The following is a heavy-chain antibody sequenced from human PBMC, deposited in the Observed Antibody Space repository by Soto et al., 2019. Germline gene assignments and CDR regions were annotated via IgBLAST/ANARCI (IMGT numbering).Heavy chain of an antibody. Sequence: SETLSLTCTVSGGSISSYYWSWIRQPPGKGLEWIGYIYYSGSTNYNPSLKSRVTISVDTSKNHFSLKLSSVTAADTAIYYCAGRLTSLYNYFDSWGQGTQVTVSS. CDR1: GGSISSYY. CDR3: AGRLTSLYNYFDS. CDR2: IYYSGST. V-gene: IGHV4-59*12. D-gene: IGHD2-8*01. J-gene: IGHJ4*02.